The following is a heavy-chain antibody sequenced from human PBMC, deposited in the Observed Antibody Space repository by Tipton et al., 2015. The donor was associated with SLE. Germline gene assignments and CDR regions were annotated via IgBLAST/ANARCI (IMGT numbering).Heavy chain of an antibody. J-gene: IGHJ3*02. D-gene: IGHD6-13*01. V-gene: IGHV4-59*11. Sequence: TLSLTCTVSGGSISSHYWSWIRQAPGKGLEWIGYIYYSGSTNYNPSLKSRVTISVDTSKNQFSLKLSSVTAADTAVYYCARVQQLHAFDIWGHGTMVPVSS. CDR1: GGSISSHY. CDR3: ARVQQLHAFDI. CDR2: IYYSGST.